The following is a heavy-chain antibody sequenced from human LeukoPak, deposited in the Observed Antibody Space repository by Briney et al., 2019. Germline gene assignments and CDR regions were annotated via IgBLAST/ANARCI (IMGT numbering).Heavy chain of an antibody. CDR2: ISYDGNNK. D-gene: IGHD5-18*01. CDR3: AKARSRGYTATYFDY. Sequence: GRSLRLSCEASGLTFSSYGVFWVRQAPGKGLEWVAVISYDGNNKRYADSVKGRFTISRDNSKNTVFLQMNSLRAEDTALYYCAKARSRGYTATYFDYWGQGILVTVSS. CDR1: GLTFSSYG. J-gene: IGHJ4*02. V-gene: IGHV3-30*18.